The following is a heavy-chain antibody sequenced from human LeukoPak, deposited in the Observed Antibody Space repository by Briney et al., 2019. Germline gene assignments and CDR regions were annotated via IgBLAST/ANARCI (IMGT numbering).Heavy chain of an antibody. CDR1: GGSFSGYY. CDR2: INHSGST. CDR3: ARDRAVLWFGELLWSGMDV. D-gene: IGHD3-10*01. V-gene: IGHV4-34*01. Sequence: SETLSLTCAVYGGSFSGYYWSWIRQPPGKGLEWIGEINHSGSTNYNPSLKSRVTISVDTSKNQFSLKLSSVTAADTAVYYCARDRAVLWFGELLWSGMDVWGQGTTVTVSS. J-gene: IGHJ6*02.